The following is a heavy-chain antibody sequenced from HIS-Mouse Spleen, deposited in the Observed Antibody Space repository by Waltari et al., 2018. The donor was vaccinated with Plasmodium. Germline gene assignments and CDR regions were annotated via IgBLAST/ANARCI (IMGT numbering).Heavy chain of an antibody. CDR1: GGTFSSYA. CDR2: IIPILGKA. V-gene: IGHV1-69*04. J-gene: IGHJ1*01. Sequence: QVQLVQSGAEVKKPGSSVKVSCKASGGTFSSYAISWVRQAPGQGLEWMGRIIPILGKANDAQKSQGRVTITADKSTSTAYMELSSLRSEDTAVYYCARGQDSSSSHFQHWGQGTLVTVSS. D-gene: IGHD6-6*01. CDR3: ARGQDSSSSHFQH.